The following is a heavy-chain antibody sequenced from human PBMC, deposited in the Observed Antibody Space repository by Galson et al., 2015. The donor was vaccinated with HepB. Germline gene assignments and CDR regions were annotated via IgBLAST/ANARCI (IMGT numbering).Heavy chain of an antibody. J-gene: IGHJ4*02. CDR1: GFTFSNFT. V-gene: IGHV3-33*08. Sequence: SLRLSCAASGFTFSNFTMHWVRQAPGKGLEWVALIWFDGSSKYYADSVKGRFTISRDNSKNTLYLQMNSLRAEDTALYYCARTLGARDYWGQGTLVTVSS. D-gene: IGHD1-26*01. CDR2: IWFDGSSK. CDR3: ARTLGARDY.